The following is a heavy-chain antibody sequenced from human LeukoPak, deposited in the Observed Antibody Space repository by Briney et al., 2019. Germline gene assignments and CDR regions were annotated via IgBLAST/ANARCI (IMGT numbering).Heavy chain of an antibody. CDR2: ISSGSSTI. CDR1: GFTFSGYS. V-gene: IGHV3-48*04. CDR3: ATHPYAIAAAGVP. Sequence: GGSLRLSCAASGFTFSGYSMNWVRRAPGKGLEWVSYISSGSSTIFYADSVKGRFTISRDNAQSSLYLQMNSLRAEDTAVYYCATHPYAIAAAGVPWGQGTLVTVSS. J-gene: IGHJ4*02. D-gene: IGHD6-13*01.